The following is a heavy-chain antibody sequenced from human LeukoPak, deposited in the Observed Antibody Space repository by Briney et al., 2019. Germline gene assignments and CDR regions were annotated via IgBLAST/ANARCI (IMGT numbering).Heavy chain of an antibody. D-gene: IGHD6-13*01. CDR1: GGSIGTYS. V-gene: IGHV4-59*01. J-gene: IGHJ4*02. Sequence: PSETLSLTCTVSGGSIGTYSWIWIRQPPGKGLEWIGYIYYSGTTNYNPSLKSRVTISVDTSKNQFSLKLSSVTAADTAVYYCARGVYIAAAQYAYWGQGTLVTVSS. CDR3: ARGVYIAAAQYAY. CDR2: IYYSGTT.